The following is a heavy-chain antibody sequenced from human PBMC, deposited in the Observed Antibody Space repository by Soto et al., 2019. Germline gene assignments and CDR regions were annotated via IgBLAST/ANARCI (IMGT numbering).Heavy chain of an antibody. CDR3: ARGSLWFGEPYNWFDP. Sequence: SETLSLTCAVSGGSISSGGYSWSWIRQPPGKGLEWIGYIYHSGSTYYNPSLKSRVTISVDRSKNQFSLKLSSVTAADTAVYYCARGSLWFGEPYNWFDPWGQGTLVTVSS. CDR2: IYHSGST. D-gene: IGHD3-10*01. V-gene: IGHV4-30-2*01. J-gene: IGHJ5*02. CDR1: GGSISSGGYS.